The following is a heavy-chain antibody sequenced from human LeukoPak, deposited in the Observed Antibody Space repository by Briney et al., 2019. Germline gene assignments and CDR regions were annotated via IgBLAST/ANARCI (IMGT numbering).Heavy chain of an antibody. Sequence: GGSLRLSCAASGFTFSDHYMSWIRQAPGRGLEWVSYIGNSGSDSNYADSVKGRVTISRDNAKNSLYLQMNSLRAEDTAVYYCARLSSSGWYDYYYGMDVWGQGTTVTVSS. D-gene: IGHD6-19*01. V-gene: IGHV3-11*04. J-gene: IGHJ6*02. CDR3: ARLSSSGWYDYYYGMDV. CDR2: IGNSGSDS. CDR1: GFTFSDHY.